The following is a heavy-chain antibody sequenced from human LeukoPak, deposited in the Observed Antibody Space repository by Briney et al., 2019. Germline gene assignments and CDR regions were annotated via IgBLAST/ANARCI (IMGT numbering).Heavy chain of an antibody. J-gene: IGHJ3*02. CDR3: ARVRWDAFDI. CDR1: GGSISSGGYY. D-gene: IGHD4-23*01. V-gene: IGHV4-30-2*01. Sequence: PSETLSLTCTVSGGSISSGGYYWSWIRQPPGKGLEWIGYIYHSGSTNYNPSLKSRVTISVDKSKNQFSLKLSSVTAADTAVYYCARVRWDAFDIWGQGTMVTVSS. CDR2: IYHSGST.